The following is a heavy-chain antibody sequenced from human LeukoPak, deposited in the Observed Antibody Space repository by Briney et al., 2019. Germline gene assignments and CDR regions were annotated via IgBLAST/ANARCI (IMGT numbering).Heavy chain of an antibody. V-gene: IGHV3-11*01. Sequence: IPGGSLRLSCAAPGFTFSDYYMSWIRQAPGKGLEWVSYISSSGSTIYYADSVKGRFTISRDNAKNSLYLQMNSLRAEDTAVYYCARDLGYGDLNYFDYWGQGTLVTVSS. CDR1: GFTFSDYY. CDR2: ISSSGSTI. J-gene: IGHJ4*02. CDR3: ARDLGYGDLNYFDY. D-gene: IGHD4-17*01.